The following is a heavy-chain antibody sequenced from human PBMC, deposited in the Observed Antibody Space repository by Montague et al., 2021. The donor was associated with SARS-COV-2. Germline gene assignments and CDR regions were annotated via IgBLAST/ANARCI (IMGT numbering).Heavy chain of an antibody. V-gene: IGHV4-31*03. CDR2: NNYSGTN. CDR1: GASISSDCFY. CDR3: ARSLPYQMVAGAIPNYSMDV. J-gene: IGHJ6*02. Sequence: TLSLTCTVYGASISSDCFYWSWLRQHPRKGLVWIGFNNYSGTNYHNPTIKSRLTISKDKSKNQFSLNLSSVTAADTAVYYCARSLPYQMVAGAIPNYSMDVWGQGTTVTVSS. D-gene: IGHD2-15*01.